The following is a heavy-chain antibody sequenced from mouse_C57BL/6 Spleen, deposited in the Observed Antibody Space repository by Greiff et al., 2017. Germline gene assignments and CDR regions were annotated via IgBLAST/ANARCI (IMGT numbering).Heavy chain of an antibody. V-gene: IGHV1-15*01. CDR3: TRGRDYYGSSSYYYAMDY. Sequence: VKLMESGAELVRPGASVTLSCKASGYTFTDYEMHWVKQTPVHGLEWIGAIDPETGGTAYNQKFKGKAILTADKSSSTAYMELRSLTSEDSAVYYCTRGRDYYGSSSYYYAMDYWGQGTSVTVSS. CDR1: GYTFTDYE. D-gene: IGHD1-1*01. J-gene: IGHJ4*01. CDR2: IDPETGGT.